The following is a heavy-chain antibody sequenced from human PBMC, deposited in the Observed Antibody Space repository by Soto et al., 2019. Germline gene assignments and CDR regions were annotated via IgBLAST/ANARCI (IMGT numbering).Heavy chain of an antibody. D-gene: IGHD1-1*01. CDR2: ISAYNGNT. CDR3: ARRPGGLTTMAWFDP. J-gene: IGHJ5*02. V-gene: IGHV1-18*04. CDR1: GYTFTSYG. Sequence: QVPLVKSGAEVKKPGASVKVSCKASGYTFTSYGISWVRQAPGQGLEWMGWISAYNGNTNYAQKLQGRVTMTTDTSTSTAYMELRSLRSDDTAVYYCARRPGGLTTMAWFDPWGQGTLVTVSS.